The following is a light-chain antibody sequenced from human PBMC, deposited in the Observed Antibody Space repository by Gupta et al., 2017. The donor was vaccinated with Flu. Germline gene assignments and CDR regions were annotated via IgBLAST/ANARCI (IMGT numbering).Light chain of an antibody. Sequence: DIQLTHSPSFLSASVGDRVTITCRASQGISSYLVWYQQKPGKAPKLLIYASSTLQSGVPSRVSGSGSGTEFTLTISSLQPEDFAAYYCQQLNSYPFTFGGGTKVEIK. V-gene: IGKV1-9*01. CDR3: QQLNSYPFT. CDR1: QGISSY. CDR2: ASS. J-gene: IGKJ4*01.